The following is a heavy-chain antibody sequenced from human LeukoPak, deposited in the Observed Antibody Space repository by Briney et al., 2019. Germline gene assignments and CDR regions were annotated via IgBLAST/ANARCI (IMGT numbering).Heavy chain of an antibody. CDR3: ARGPPYYYRSGTYMDF. D-gene: IGHD3-10*01. CDR1: GFTFSIFE. V-gene: IGHV3-48*03. CDR2: ISSSGSTI. Sequence: GGSLRLSCAASGFTFSIFEMNWVRQAPGKGLEWVSYISSSGSTIYYADSVKGRFTISRDNAKNTLYLQMNSLRAEDTAVYYCARGPPYYYRSGTYMDFWGQGTLVTVSS. J-gene: IGHJ4*02.